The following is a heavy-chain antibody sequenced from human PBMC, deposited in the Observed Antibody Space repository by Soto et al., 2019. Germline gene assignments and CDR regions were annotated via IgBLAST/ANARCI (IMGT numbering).Heavy chain of an antibody. Sequence: QVQLVQSGAEVKKPGSSVKVSCKASGGTFSSYAISWVRQAPGQGLEWMGGIIPIFGTANYAQKFQGRVTSTAAESTSTAYMELSSRRSEDTAVYYCARGPHYCSGGSCYYYYGMDVWGQGTTVTVSS. CDR2: IIPIFGTA. CDR1: GGTFSSYA. V-gene: IGHV1-69*12. D-gene: IGHD2-15*01. CDR3: ARGPHYCSGGSCYYYYGMDV. J-gene: IGHJ6*02.